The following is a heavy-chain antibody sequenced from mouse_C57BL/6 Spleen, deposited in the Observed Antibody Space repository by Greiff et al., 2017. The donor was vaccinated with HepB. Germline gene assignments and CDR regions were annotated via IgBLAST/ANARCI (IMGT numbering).Heavy chain of an antibody. J-gene: IGHJ2*01. D-gene: IGHD2-3*01. CDR3: ARYDGYSDY. CDR2: INPGSGGT. Sequence: VQLQQSGAELVRPGTSVKVSCKASGYAFTNYLIEGVKQRPGQGLEWIGVINPGSGGTNYNEKFKGKATLTADKSSSTAYMQLSSLTSEDSAVYFCARYDGYSDYWGQGTTLTVSS. V-gene: IGHV1-54*01. CDR1: GYAFTNYL.